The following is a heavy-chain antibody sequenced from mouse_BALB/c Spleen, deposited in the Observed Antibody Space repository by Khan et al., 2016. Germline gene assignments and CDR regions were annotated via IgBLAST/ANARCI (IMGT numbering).Heavy chain of an antibody. Sequence: EVQLQESGPGLVKPSQSLSLTCSVTGYSITSGYYWNWIRQFPGNKLEWMGYISYDGSNNYNPSLKNRISITRDTSKNQLFLQLKSVTTEDTATYDCAIYYCGSSYYYYAMDYWGQGTSVTVSS. J-gene: IGHJ4*01. CDR2: ISYDGSN. D-gene: IGHD1-1*01. V-gene: IGHV3-6*02. CDR1: GYSITSGYY. CDR3: AIYYCGSSYYYYAMDY.